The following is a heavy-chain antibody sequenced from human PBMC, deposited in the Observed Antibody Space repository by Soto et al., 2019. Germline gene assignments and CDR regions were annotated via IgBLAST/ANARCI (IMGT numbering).Heavy chain of an antibody. D-gene: IGHD4-4*01. CDR1: GGSISSYY. Sequence: ETLSLTCTVSGGSISSYYWSWIRQPPGKGLEWIGYIYYSGSTNYNPSLKSRVTISVDTSKNQFSLKLSSVTAADTAVYYCARIRPQTGRESNYGQTIGSYYYYMDVWGKGTTVTVSS. CDR2: IYYSGST. CDR3: ARIRPQTGRESNYGQTIGSYYYYMDV. V-gene: IGHV4-59*01. J-gene: IGHJ6*03.